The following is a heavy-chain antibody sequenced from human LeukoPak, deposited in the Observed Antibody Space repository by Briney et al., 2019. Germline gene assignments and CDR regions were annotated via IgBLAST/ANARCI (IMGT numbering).Heavy chain of an antibody. CDR2: IYYSGST. CDR1: GGSISSYY. J-gene: IGHJ4*02. CDR3: ARHRWNDFNFDY. Sequence: PSETLSLTCTVSGGSISSYYCSWIRQPQGKGREWIGYIYYSGSTNYNPSLKSRVTISVDTSKNHFSLKLSSVTAADTAVYYCARHRWNDFNFDYWGQGTLVTVSS. D-gene: IGHD1-1*01. V-gene: IGHV4-59*08.